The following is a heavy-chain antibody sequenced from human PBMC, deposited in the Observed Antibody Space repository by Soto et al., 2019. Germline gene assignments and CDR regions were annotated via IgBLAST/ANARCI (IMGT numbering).Heavy chain of an antibody. CDR3: ARESYDTDFDY. V-gene: IGHV3-30-3*01. Sequence: QVQLVESGGGVVKPGRSLRLSCAASGLTFSSYVMHWVRQAPGKGLEWVAVISYDGGNKYYADSVKGRFTISRDNSKNTLYLQMNSLRAEDTAVYYCARESYDTDFDYWGQGTLVTVSS. J-gene: IGHJ4*02. CDR1: GLTFSSYV. D-gene: IGHD3-22*01. CDR2: ISYDGGNK.